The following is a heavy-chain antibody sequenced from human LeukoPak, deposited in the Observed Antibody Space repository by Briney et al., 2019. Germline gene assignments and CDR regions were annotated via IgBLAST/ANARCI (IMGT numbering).Heavy chain of an antibody. CDR3: ARTKEYNWNYRYYFDY. J-gene: IGHJ4*02. CDR1: GGSISSSSYY. CDR2: IYYSGST. D-gene: IGHD1-7*01. Sequence: SETLSLTCTVSGGSISSSSYYWGWIRQPPGKGLEWIGSIYYSGSTYYNLSLKSRVTISVDTSKNQFSLKLSSVTAADTAVYYCARTKEYNWNYRYYFDYWGQGTLVTVSS. V-gene: IGHV4-39*01.